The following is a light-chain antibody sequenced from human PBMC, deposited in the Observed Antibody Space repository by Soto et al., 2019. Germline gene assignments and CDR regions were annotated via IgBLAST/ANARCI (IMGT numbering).Light chain of an antibody. CDR1: QSISAW. J-gene: IGKJ4*01. V-gene: IGKV1-5*03. CDR3: NQYDSYPLP. CDR2: KAS. Sequence: DIQMTQSPSTLSASVGDRVTITCRASQSISAWLAWYQQKPGKAPNLLIYKASSLESGVPSRFSGSGSGTEFTLTVSSLQPDDFETNSGNQYDSYPLPFGGGPKVEIK.